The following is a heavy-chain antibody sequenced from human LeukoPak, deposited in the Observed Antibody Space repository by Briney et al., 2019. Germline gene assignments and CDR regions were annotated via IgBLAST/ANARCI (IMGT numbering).Heavy chain of an antibody. J-gene: IGHJ3*02. Sequence: ASVKVSCKASGYTFTGYYMHWVRQAPGQGLEWMGWISGYNGNTNYAQKGQGRVTMTTDTSTSTAYMELRSLRSDDTAVYYCARDCSLYCSSTSCCFCAFDIWGQGTMVTVSS. V-gene: IGHV1-18*04. CDR3: ARDCSLYCSSTSCCFCAFDI. CDR1: GYTFTGYY. CDR2: ISGYNGNT. D-gene: IGHD2-2*01.